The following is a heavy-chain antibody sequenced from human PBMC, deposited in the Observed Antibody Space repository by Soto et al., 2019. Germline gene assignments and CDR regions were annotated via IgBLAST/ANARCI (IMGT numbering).Heavy chain of an antibody. CDR1: GFSFSTYG. CDR3: AKVIRADSTSYSFYYYSGMDV. Sequence: GGSLRLSCAASGFSFSTYGMHWVRQAPGKGLEWMAVISNDGSNKYYADSVKGRFTISRDNSKDTLFLQMNSLRGEDTAIYYCAKVIRADSTSYSFYYYSGMDVWGQGTTVTVSS. CDR2: ISNDGSNK. V-gene: IGHV3-30*18. D-gene: IGHD6-6*01. J-gene: IGHJ6*02.